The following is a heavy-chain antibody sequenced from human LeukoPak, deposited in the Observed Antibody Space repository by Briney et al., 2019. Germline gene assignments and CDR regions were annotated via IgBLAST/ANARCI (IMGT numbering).Heavy chain of an antibody. D-gene: IGHD6-19*01. CDR3: ARDPSNTSGWYAWADY. CDR2: ISAYNGDT. CDR1: GFTFTRYG. J-gene: IGHJ4*02. Sequence: GASVKVSCKASGFTFTRYGISWVRQAPGQGLEWMGWISAYNGDTKCAHKFQDRLTMTTDTSTSTAYMELRSLRSDDTAVYYCARDPSNTSGWYAWADYWGQGTLVTVSS. V-gene: IGHV1-18*01.